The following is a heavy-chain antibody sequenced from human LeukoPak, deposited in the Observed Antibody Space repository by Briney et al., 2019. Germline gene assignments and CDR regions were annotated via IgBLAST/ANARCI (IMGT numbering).Heavy chain of an antibody. CDR2: IYYSGST. CDR1: GGSISSSSYY. CDR3: ARDKSGRIAAAEPPGY. D-gene: IGHD6-13*01. V-gene: IGHV4-39*07. Sequence: SETLSLTCTVSGGSISSSSYYWGWIRQPPGKGLEWIGSIYYSGSTYYNPSLKSRVTISVDTSKNQFSLKLSSVTAADTAVYYCARDKSGRIAAAEPPGYWGQGTLVTVSS. J-gene: IGHJ4*02.